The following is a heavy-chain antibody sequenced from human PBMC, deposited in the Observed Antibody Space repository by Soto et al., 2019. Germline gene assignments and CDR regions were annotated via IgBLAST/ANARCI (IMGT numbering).Heavy chain of an antibody. CDR3: AKDISGRGSYYYYYGMDV. D-gene: IGHD1-26*01. CDR2: ISWNSGSI. CDR1: GVNVDVYA. J-gene: IGHJ6*02. Sequence: GGSLGLCCAASGVNVDVYAMDWVRQATGKGLEWVSGISWNSGSIGYADSVKARFTISRDNAKNSLYLQMNSLRAEDTAFYYCAKDISGRGSYYYYYGMDVWGQGIPVTVSS. V-gene: IGHV3-9*01.